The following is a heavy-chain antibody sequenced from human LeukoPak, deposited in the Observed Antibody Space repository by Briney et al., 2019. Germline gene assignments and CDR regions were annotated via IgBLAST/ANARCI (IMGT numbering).Heavy chain of an antibody. D-gene: IGHD3-10*01. Sequence: GSVMVTCKASGYTFIDYYMHWVGQPPGQGLEGLGWINYNNGGKNYAKQFQGRLTMIRDTSINTAVLSLRSLRSADTAVYYCARDRGGGSGTYYILYWALGSLVTVSS. CDR3: ARDRGGGSGTYYILY. CDR1: GYTFIDYY. CDR2: INYNNGGK. J-gene: IGHJ4*02. V-gene: IGHV1-2*02.